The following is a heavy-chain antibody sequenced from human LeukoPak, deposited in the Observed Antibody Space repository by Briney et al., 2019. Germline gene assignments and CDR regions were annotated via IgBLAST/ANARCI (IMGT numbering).Heavy chain of an antibody. D-gene: IGHD2-2*01. V-gene: IGHV3-23*01. CDR1: GFTFSSYG. CDR2: ISGSGGST. J-gene: IGHJ4*02. CDR3: AKALSGRYCSSTSCSPVFDY. Sequence: GGSLRLSCAASGFTFSSYGMHWVRQAPGKGLEWVSAISGSGGSTYYADSVKGRFTISRDNSKNTLYLQMNSLRAEDTAVYYCAKALSGRYCSSTSCSPVFDYWGQGTLVTVSS.